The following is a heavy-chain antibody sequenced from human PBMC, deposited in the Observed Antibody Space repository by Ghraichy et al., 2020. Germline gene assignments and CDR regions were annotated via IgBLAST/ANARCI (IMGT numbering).Heavy chain of an antibody. V-gene: IGHV3-23*01. J-gene: IGHJ4*02. CDR3: AKASGHSTGWWVDYFDY. Sequence: GESLNTSCAASEFIFSNYAMTWVRQAPGKGLEWVSSISGSGDGTYYADSVKGRFTISRDNSKNTLYLQMNSLRADDTAVYYCAKASGHSTGWWVDYFDYWGQGALVTVSS. CDR2: ISGSGDGT. D-gene: IGHD6-19*01. CDR1: EFIFSNYA.